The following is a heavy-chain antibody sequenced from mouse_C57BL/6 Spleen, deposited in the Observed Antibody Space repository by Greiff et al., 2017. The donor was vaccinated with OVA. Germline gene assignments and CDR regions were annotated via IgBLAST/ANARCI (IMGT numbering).Heavy chain of an antibody. Sequence: DVKLVESGGDLVKPGGSLKLSCAASGFTFSSYGMSWVRQTPDKRLEWVATISSGGSYTYYPDSVKGRFTISRDNAKNTLYLQMSSLKSEDTAMYYCARLGKGFAYWGQGTLVTVSA. J-gene: IGHJ3*01. CDR3: ARLGKGFAY. V-gene: IGHV5-6*02. CDR2: ISSGGSYT. CDR1: GFTFSSYG.